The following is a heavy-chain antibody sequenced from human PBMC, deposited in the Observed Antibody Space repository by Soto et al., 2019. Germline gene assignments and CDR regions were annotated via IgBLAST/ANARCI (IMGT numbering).Heavy chain of an antibody. V-gene: IGHV3-11*06. Sequence: VQLVDSGGGVVKPGGSLRLSCEASGFTFTDYHMSWIRQAPGKGLEWVALISETGSHTFYAESVQGRFSISRDNARPSVFLQMNSRRSEDTAVYCCARSLRATSPLTLWGPGTPVTVTS. CDR1: GFTFTDYH. J-gene: IGHJ4*02. D-gene: IGHD7-27*01. CDR3: ARSLRATSPLTL. CDR2: ISETGSHT.